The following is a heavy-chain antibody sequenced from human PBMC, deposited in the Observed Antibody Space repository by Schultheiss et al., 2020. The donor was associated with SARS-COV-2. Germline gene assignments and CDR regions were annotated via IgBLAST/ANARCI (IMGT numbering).Heavy chain of an antibody. Sequence: GESLKISCAASGFTFSSYAMSWVRQAPGKGLEWVSAISGSGGSTYYADSVKGRFTISRDNSKNTLYLQMNSLRAEDTAVYYCAKDHPMIYDILTGYYDWSAGLYFDYWGQGTLVTVSS. D-gene: IGHD3-9*01. CDR3: AKDHPMIYDILTGYYDWSAGLYFDY. CDR1: GFTFSSYA. V-gene: IGHV3-23*01. CDR2: ISGSGGST. J-gene: IGHJ4*02.